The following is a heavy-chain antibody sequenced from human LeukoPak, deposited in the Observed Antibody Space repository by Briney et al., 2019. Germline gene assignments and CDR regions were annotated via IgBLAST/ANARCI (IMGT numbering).Heavy chain of an antibody. CDR1: GFTFSSYA. CDR3: AKAQPPAPIEYYYCYMDV. CDR2: ISGSGGST. V-gene: IGHV3-23*01. J-gene: IGHJ6*03. Sequence: PGGSLRLSCAASGFTFSSYAMSWVRQAPGKGLEWVSAISGSGGSTYYADSVKGRFTISRDNSKNTLYLQMNSLRAEDTAVYYCAKAQPPAPIEYYYCYMDVWGKGTTVTVSS. D-gene: IGHD2-2*02.